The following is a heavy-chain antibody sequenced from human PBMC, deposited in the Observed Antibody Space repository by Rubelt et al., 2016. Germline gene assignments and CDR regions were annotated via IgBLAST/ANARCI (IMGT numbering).Heavy chain of an antibody. Sequence: EVQLVESGGALVQPGGSLRLSCAVSEFSVSDYVMHWVRQVPGRGLDWVSRMNHDGTSINYSDSVTGRFTISRDNAKNTLYLQMNSLRAEDTAVYYCVSSSLDYWGQGTLVTVSS. CDR2: MNHDGTSI. D-gene: IGHD6-13*01. CDR1: EFSVSDYV. J-gene: IGHJ4*02. V-gene: IGHV3-74*01. CDR3: VSSSLDY.